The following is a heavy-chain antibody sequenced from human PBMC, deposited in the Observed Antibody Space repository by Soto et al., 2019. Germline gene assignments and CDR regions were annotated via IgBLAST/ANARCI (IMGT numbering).Heavy chain of an antibody. Sequence: ASVKVSCNASGGTFSSYAISWVRQAPGQGLEWMGGIIPIFGTANYAQKFQGRLTLTTDTSTSTAYMELRSLTSDDTAVYFCARSPMAPAPVDFWGQGTLVTVSS. J-gene: IGHJ4*02. D-gene: IGHD6-13*01. CDR3: ARSPMAPAPVDF. CDR1: GGTFSSYA. V-gene: IGHV1-69*05. CDR2: IIPIFGTA.